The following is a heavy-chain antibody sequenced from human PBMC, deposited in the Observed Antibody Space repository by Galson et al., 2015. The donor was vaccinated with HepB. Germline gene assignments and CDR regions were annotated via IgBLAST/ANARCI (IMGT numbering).Heavy chain of an antibody. J-gene: IGHJ4*02. CDR1: HGSINNYY. CDR2: IRYTGDT. CDR3: ARHPGRGSVGYASDL. V-gene: IGHV4-59*08. Sequence: LSLTCSVSHGSINNYYWSWIRQSPGNRPEWIGYIRYTGDTTYNPSLGYRVGMSVDTSINQVSLWLTSVTAADTAVYYCARHPGRGSVGYASDLWGQGTLVTVSA. D-gene: IGHD2-2*01.